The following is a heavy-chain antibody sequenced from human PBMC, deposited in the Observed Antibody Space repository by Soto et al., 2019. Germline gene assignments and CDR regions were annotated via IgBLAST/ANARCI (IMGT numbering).Heavy chain of an antibody. CDR3: ASSIAAAGTLYYYYYYMDV. CDR2: IYYSGST. CDR1: GGSISSGGYY. D-gene: IGHD6-13*01. J-gene: IGHJ6*03. Sequence: SETLSLTCTVSGGSISSGGYYWSWIRQHPGKGLEWIGYIYYSGSTCYNPSLKSRVTISVDTSKNQFSLKLSSVTAADTAVYYCASSIAAAGTLYYYYYYMDVWGKGTTVTVSS. V-gene: IGHV4-31*03.